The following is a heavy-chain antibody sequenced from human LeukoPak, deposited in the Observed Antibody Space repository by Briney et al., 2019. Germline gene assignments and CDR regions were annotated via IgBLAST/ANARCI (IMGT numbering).Heavy chain of an antibody. CDR2: IYYSGST. D-gene: IGHD1-1*01. Sequence: PSETLSLTCTVSGGSISSDYWSWIRQPPGKRLEGSGYIYYSGSTNYNPSLKSAVTISVDTSKNQFCLKLRSVPAADTAVYYCASTTYYYYMAVWGKGTTVTVSS. J-gene: IGHJ6*03. CDR1: GGSISSDY. CDR3: ASTTYYYYMAV. V-gene: IGHV4-59*01.